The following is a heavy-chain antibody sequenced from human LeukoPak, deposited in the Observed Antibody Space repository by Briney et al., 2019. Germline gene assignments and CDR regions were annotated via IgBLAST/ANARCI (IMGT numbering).Heavy chain of an antibody. Sequence: GGSLRLSCVASGFTFSTYAMSWVRQAPGKGLEWVSGISGSGSGSGTSTSYADSVRARFTISRDNPNNTLFLQMNSLRAEDTAVYYCAKEVDFWSGYCDYWGQGTLVTVPS. J-gene: IGHJ4*02. CDR1: GFTFSTYA. CDR2: ISGSGSGSGTST. D-gene: IGHD3-3*01. CDR3: AKEVDFWSGYCDY. V-gene: IGHV3-23*01.